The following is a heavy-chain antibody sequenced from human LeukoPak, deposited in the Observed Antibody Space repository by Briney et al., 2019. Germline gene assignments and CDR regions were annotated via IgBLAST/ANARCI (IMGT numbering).Heavy chain of an antibody. CDR1: GGSINTYY. V-gene: IGHV4-59*01. CDR2: IYYSGTT. J-gene: IGHJ4*02. D-gene: IGHD3-16*01. CDR3: ARGTVQMGMGERFFDF. Sequence: SETPSLTWSVSGGSINTYYWTWIRLSAGKGLDWIGYIYYSGTTNYNPSLKSRVSMSVDTSRNQFSLRLSSVTAADTAIYYCARGTVQMGMGERFFDFWSQGTLVTVSS.